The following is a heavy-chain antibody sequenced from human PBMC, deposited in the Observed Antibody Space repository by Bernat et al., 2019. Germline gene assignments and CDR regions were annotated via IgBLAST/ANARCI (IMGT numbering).Heavy chain of an antibody. D-gene: IGHD3-10*01. CDR3: ARDNVLLWFEELGYYFDY. Sequence: QVQLVQSGAEVKKPGASVKVSCKASGYTFTSYGISWVRQAPGQGLEWMGWISAYNGNTNYAQKLQGRVTMTTDTSTSTAYMELRSLRSDDTAVYYCARDNVLLWFEELGYYFDYWGQGTLVTVSS. CDR1: GYTFTSYG. CDR2: ISAYNGNT. J-gene: IGHJ4*02. V-gene: IGHV1-18*01.